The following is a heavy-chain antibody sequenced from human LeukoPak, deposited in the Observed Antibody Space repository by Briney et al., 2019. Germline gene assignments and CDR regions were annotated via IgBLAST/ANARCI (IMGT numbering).Heavy chain of an antibody. CDR2: IYPGDSDT. D-gene: IGHD6-19*01. CDR1: GYSFSNYW. J-gene: IGHJ4*02. V-gene: IGHV5-51*01. CDR3: ARHEGSGWYGDY. Sequence: GESLKISCKGSGYSFSNYWIGWGRQMPGKGLEWRGIIYPGDSDTRYSPSFQGQVTISADKSINTAYLQWSSLTASDTAMYYCARHEGSGWYGDYWGQGTLVTVSS.